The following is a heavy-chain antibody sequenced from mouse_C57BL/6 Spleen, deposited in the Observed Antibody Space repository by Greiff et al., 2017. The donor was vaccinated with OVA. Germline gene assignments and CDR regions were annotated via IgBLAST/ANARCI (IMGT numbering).Heavy chain of an antibody. J-gene: IGHJ2*01. V-gene: IGHV1-52*01. CDR2: IDPSDSET. Sequence: QVQLQQPGAELVRPGSSVKLSCKASGYTFTSYWMHWVKQRPIQGLEWIGNIDPSDSETHYNQKFKDKATLTVDKSSSTAYMQLSSLTSEDSAVYYCARGGYYYGSSYHYFDYWGQGTTLTVSS. CDR3: ARGGYYYGSSYHYFDY. D-gene: IGHD1-1*01. CDR1: GYTFTSYW.